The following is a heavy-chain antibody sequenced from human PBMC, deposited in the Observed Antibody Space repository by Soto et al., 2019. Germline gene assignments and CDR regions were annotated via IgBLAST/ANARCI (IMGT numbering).Heavy chain of an antibody. CDR2: INPNNGGT. D-gene: IGHD2-2*01. CDR3: AIQRIGVFY. V-gene: IGHV1-2*04. J-gene: IGHJ4*02. Sequence: QVHLVQSGAEVKKPGASVKVSCKASGYSFTANSMHWVRQAPGQGLEWMGWINPNNGGTNYARKFQAWVTMTRDTSIRTAYIDLTRLKPDNTAVYSCAIQRIGVFYWGQGTLVTVAS. CDR1: GYSFTANS.